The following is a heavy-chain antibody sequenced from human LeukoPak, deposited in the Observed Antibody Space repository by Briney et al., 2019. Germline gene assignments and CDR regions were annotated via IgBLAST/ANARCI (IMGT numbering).Heavy chain of an antibody. D-gene: IGHD7-27*01. Sequence: GASVKVSCKASGYTFRSYGISWVRQAPGQGLEWMGWISAKNGDTHYVEKLQGRVTMTTDTSTSTAYMELRSLRSDDTAVYYCASSTNWEINYWGQGTLVTVSS. CDR3: ASSTNWEINY. J-gene: IGHJ4*02. CDR2: ISAKNGDT. CDR1: GYTFRSYG. V-gene: IGHV1-18*01.